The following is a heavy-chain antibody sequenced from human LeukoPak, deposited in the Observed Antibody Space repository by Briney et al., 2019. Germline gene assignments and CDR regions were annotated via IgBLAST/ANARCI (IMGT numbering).Heavy chain of an antibody. V-gene: IGHV1-2*06. CDR3: AREARLGYSGYDPTNDY. J-gene: IGHJ4*02. Sequence: GASVKVSCKASGYSFTGHYIHWVRQAPGQGLEWMGRINPNSGGTNYAQTFQGRVTMTRDTSITTAYLEVSSLRSDDTAVYYCAREARLGYSGYDPTNDYWGQGTLVTVSS. CDR1: GYSFTGHY. CDR2: INPNSGGT. D-gene: IGHD5-12*01.